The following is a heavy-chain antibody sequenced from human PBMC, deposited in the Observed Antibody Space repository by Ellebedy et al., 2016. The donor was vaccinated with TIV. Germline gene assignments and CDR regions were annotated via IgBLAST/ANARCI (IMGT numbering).Heavy chain of an antibody. CDR1: EFTFSSSS. CDR2: ISSNSAHI. V-gene: IGHV3-21*01. Sequence: PGGSLRLSCEASEFTFSSSSMSWVRQAPGKGLEWVSSISSNSAHIYYADSVRGRFTVSRDNAKNSLYLQMTSLRAEDTAVYYCAKGRGGGSDSSAPRYYFDYWGLGTLVTVSS. D-gene: IGHD3-22*01. J-gene: IGHJ4*02. CDR3: AKGRGGGSDSSAPRYYFDY.